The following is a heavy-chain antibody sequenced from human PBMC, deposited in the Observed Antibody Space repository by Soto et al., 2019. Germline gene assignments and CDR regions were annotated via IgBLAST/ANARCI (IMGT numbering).Heavy chain of an antibody. Sequence: QVQLVESGGGVVQPGRSLRLSCAASGFTFSSYGMHWVRQAPGEGLEWVALISYDGSNKYYADSVKGRFTISRDYSKNTLYLQMNSLRAEDTAVYYCAKGPAIVLVPVDKTHYYGMDVWGQGTTVTVSS. V-gene: IGHV3-30*18. CDR1: GFTFSSYG. D-gene: IGHD2-2*01. J-gene: IGHJ6*02. CDR2: ISYDGSNK. CDR3: AKGPAIVLVPVDKTHYYGMDV.